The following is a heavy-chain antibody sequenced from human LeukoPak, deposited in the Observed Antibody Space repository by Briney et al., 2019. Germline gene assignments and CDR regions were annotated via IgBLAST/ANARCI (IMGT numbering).Heavy chain of an antibody. CDR2: ISTTSRYI. CDR1: GFTFSSYS. D-gene: IGHD5-12*01. J-gene: IGHJ4*02. V-gene: IGHV3-21*01. CDR3: ARGNSDYDHDY. Sequence: GGSLSLSCAASGFTFSSYSMNWVRQAPGKGLEWVSSISTTSRYIYYADSAKGRFTVSRDNAKNSLYLQMNSLRAEDTAVYYCARGNSDYDHDYWGQGTLVTVSS.